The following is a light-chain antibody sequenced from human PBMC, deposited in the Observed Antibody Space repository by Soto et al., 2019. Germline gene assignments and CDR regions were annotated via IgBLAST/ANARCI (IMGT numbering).Light chain of an antibody. CDR3: QQYGSLPYT. CDR2: GAS. J-gene: IGKJ2*01. V-gene: IGKV3-20*01. CDR1: QSVTSSY. Sequence: EIVLTQSPGTLSLSPGERVTLSCRASQSVTSSYLDWYQQKPGQAPRLLIYGASSRATGTPDSFSGSGSGTDFTLSISRLEPEEFAVYYCQQYGSLPYTFGQGTKLEIK.